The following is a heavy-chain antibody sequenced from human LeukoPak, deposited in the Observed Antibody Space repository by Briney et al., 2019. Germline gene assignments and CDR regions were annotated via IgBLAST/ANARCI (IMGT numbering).Heavy chain of an antibody. Sequence: SETLSLTCTVSGGSISSYYWNWIRQPPGKGLECIGYIYSSGSTNYKPALKSQLSISVDTSKRQFSLKVNSVTAADTAVYHCGRVLASYYSSGSYLGDYYFGVDVWGQGTTVTVSS. D-gene: IGHD3-10*01. CDR3: GRVLASYYSSGSYLGDYYFGVDV. J-gene: IGHJ6*02. CDR1: GGSISSYY. CDR2: IYSSGST. V-gene: IGHV4-59*01.